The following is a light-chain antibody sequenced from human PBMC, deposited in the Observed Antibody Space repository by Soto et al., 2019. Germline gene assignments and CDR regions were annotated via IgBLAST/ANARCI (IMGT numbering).Light chain of an antibody. CDR3: SSYTSSSTLV. J-gene: IGLJ2*01. CDR2: DVS. V-gene: IGLV2-14*01. Sequence: QSALTQPASVAGSPGQWITISCTGTSSDVGCYNYVSWYQQHPGKAPKLMIYDVSNRPSGVSNRFSGSKSGNTASLTISGLQAEDEADYYCSSYTSSSTLVFGGGTKLTVL. CDR1: SSDVGCYNY.